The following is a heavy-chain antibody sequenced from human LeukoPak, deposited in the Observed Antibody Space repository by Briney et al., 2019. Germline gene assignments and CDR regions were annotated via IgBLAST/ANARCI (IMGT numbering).Heavy chain of an antibody. CDR3: ARDAAGFDY. V-gene: IGHV4-59*01. CDR1: GGSISSYY. J-gene: IGHJ4*02. D-gene: IGHD6-13*01. CDR2: IYYSGST. Sequence: SETLSLTCTVSGGSISSYYWSWVRQPPGKGLEWIGYIYYSGSTNYNPSLKSRVTISVDTSKNQFSLKLSSVTAADTAVYYCARDAAGFDYWGQGTLVAVSS.